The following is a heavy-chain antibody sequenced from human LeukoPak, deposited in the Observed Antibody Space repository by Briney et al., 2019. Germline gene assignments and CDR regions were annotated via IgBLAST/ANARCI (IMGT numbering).Heavy chain of an antibody. CDR1: GGSFSGYY. Sequence: KPSETLSLTCAVYGGSFSGYYWSWIRQPPGKGLEWIGEINHSGSTNYNPSLKSRVTISVDTSKNQFSLKLSSVTAADTAVYYCARGPLLRYFGVDHWGQGTLVTVSS. V-gene: IGHV4-34*01. CDR2: INHSGST. J-gene: IGHJ4*02. CDR3: ARGPLLRYFGVDH. D-gene: IGHD3-9*01.